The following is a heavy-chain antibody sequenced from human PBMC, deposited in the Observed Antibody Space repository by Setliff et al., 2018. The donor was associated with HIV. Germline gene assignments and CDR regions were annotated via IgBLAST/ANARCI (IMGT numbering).Heavy chain of an antibody. Sequence: GGSLRLSCEASGFTFRHYAMHWVRQAPGKGLEWVAVVSYDAERKYYADPVKGRFTISRDNPRNTVYLQMTGLRLDDTAVYYCARDSAAWVTELGILGYWGQGTLVTVSS. CDR1: GFTFRHYA. CDR2: VSYDAERK. V-gene: IGHV3-30*03. CDR3: ARDSAAWVTELGILGY. D-gene: IGHD3-3*01. J-gene: IGHJ4*02.